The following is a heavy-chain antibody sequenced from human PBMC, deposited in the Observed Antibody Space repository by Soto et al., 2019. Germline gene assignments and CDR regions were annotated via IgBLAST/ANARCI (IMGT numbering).Heavy chain of an antibody. CDR2: IYYSGST. Sequence: SETLSLTCTVSGGSISSYYWSWIRQPPGKGLEWIGYIYYSGSTNYNPSLKSRVTISVDTSKNQFSLKLSSVTAADTAVYYCARDPGMVYARGMEVWGQGTTVTVSS. CDR1: GGSISSYY. D-gene: IGHD2-8*01. J-gene: IGHJ6*02. CDR3: ARDPGMVYARGMEV. V-gene: IGHV4-59*01.